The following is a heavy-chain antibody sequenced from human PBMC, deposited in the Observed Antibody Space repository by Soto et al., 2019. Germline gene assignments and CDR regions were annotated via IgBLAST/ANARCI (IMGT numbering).Heavy chain of an antibody. CDR2: ISYDGNNK. Sequence: VQLVESGGGVVQPGRSLRLSCAASGFTFSTYAMHWVHQAPGKGLEWVALISYDGNNKYYADSVKGRFTISRDNSKNTLYLQMNSLRTEDTAVYYCGRCSSTSCHLGADYWGQGTLVTVSS. V-gene: IGHV3-30-3*01. CDR3: GRCSSTSCHLGADY. CDR1: GFTFSTYA. D-gene: IGHD2-2*01. J-gene: IGHJ4*02.